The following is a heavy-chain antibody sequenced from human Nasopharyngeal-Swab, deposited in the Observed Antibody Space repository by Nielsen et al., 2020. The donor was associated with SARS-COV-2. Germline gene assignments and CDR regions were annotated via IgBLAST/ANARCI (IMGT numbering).Heavy chain of an antibody. J-gene: IGHJ3*02. Sequence: GESLEISWAGSGFAFSSYEMDWVRQAPGKGLEWVSYISSSGSTIYYADSVKGRFTISRDNAKNSLYLQMNSLRAEDTAVYYCAPPAGDAFDIWGQGTMVTVSS. V-gene: IGHV3-48*03. D-gene: IGHD6-13*01. CDR2: ISSSGSTI. CDR3: APPAGDAFDI. CDR1: GFAFSSYE.